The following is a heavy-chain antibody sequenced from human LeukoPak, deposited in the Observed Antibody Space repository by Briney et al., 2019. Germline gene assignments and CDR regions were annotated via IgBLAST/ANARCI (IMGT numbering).Heavy chain of an antibody. D-gene: IGHD6-13*01. V-gene: IGHV3-9*01. Sequence: GGSLRLSCAASGFTFSGYSMHWVRQAPGKGLEWVSGISWNSGSIGYADSVKGRFTISRDNAKNSLYLQMNSLRAEDTALYYCAKDRGRAAATYLFDPWGQGTLVTVSS. CDR2: ISWNSGSI. J-gene: IGHJ5*02. CDR3: AKDRGRAAATYLFDP. CDR1: GFTFSGYS.